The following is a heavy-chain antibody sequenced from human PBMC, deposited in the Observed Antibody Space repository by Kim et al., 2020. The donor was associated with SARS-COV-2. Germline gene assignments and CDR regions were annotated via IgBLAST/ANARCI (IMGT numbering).Heavy chain of an antibody. V-gene: IGHV4-34*01. CDR2: INHSGST. CDR1: GGSFSGYY. CDR3: ARGLYSSSWYTGGYYYYGMDV. Sequence: SETLSLTCAVYGGSFSGYYWSWIRQPPGKGLEWIGEINHSGSTNYNPSLKSRVTISVDTSKNQFSLKLSSVTAADTAVYYCARGLYSSSWYTGGYYYYGMDVWGQGTTVTVSS. D-gene: IGHD6-13*01. J-gene: IGHJ6*02.